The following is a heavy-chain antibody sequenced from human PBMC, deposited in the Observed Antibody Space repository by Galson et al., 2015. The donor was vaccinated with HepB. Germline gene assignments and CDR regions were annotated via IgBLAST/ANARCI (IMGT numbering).Heavy chain of an antibody. V-gene: IGHV3-23*01. CDR3: AKDWDYYYYYYMDV. CDR2: ISGSGGST. D-gene: IGHD3-16*01. J-gene: IGHJ6*03. CDR1: GFTFSSYA. Sequence: SLRLSCAASGFTFSSYAMSWVRQAPGKGLEWVSAISGSGGSTYYADSVKGRFTISRDNSKNTLYLQMNSLRAEDTAVYYCAKDWDYYYYYYMDVWGKGTTVTVSS.